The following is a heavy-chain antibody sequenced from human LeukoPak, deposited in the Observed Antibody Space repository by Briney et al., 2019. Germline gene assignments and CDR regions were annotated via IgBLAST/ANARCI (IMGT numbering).Heavy chain of an antibody. V-gene: IGHV1-69*05. Sequence: GASVKVSCKASGGTFSSYAISWVRQAPGQGLEWMGGIIPIFGTANYAQKFQGRVTITTDESTSTAYMELSSLRSEDTAVYYCARGVRSSSWYSPNYNDYWGQGTLVTVSS. J-gene: IGHJ4*02. D-gene: IGHD6-13*01. CDR1: GGTFSSYA. CDR3: ARGVRSSSWYSPNYNDY. CDR2: IIPIFGTA.